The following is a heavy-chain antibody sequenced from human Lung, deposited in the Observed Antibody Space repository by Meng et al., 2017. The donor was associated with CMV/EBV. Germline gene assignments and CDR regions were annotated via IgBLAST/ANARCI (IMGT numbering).Heavy chain of an antibody. Sequence: QVRLLESGPALVKPSETLSLTCAVSGDSITNHNWWAWVRQPPGKGLEWIGEIPHRGSSAYNPSLKSRVSMSIDKSKNQFSLKLTSVTAADTAVYHCLRRSGGSVWGQGTLVTVSS. CDR1: GDSITNHNW. V-gene: IGHV4-4*02. D-gene: IGHD3-10*01. CDR3: LRRSGGSV. CDR2: IPHRGSS. J-gene: IGHJ1*01.